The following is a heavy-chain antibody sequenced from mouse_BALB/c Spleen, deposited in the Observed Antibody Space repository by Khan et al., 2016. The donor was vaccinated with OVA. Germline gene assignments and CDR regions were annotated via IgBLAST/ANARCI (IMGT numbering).Heavy chain of an antibody. V-gene: IGHV2-6-7*01. Sequence: QVQLKELGPGLVAPSQSLSITCTVSGFSLTGYGVNWVRQPPGKGLEWLGMIWGDGSTDYNSALKSRLSIPKDNSKSQVFLKMNSLQTDDTARYYCARAYYANYREAMDYWGQGNSVTVSS. CDR1: GFSLTGYG. CDR2: IWGDGST. J-gene: IGHJ4*01. CDR3: ARAYYANYREAMDY. D-gene: IGHD2-10*01.